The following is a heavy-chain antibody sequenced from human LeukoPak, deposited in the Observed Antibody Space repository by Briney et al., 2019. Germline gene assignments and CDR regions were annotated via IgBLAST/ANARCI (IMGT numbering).Heavy chain of an antibody. CDR2: IIPILGIA. CDR1: GGTFSSYV. V-gene: IGHV1-69*04. J-gene: IGHJ5*02. D-gene: IGHD3-16*01. CDR3: ARDATSQIWGGNWFDP. Sequence: SVKVSCKASGGTFSSYVIRWVRQPPAQGLEWMGRIIPILGIANYAQKFQGRVTITADKSTRTAYMERSSLRSEDTAVYYCARDATSQIWGGNWFDPWGQGTLVTVSS.